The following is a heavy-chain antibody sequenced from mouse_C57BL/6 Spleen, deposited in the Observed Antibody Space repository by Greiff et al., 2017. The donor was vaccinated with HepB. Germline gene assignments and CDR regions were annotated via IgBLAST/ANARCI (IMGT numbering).Heavy chain of an antibody. D-gene: IGHD1-1*01. CDR3: AANYYGSSYVAY. J-gene: IGHJ3*01. V-gene: IGHV2-2*01. Sequence: VQLQQSGPGLVQPSQSLSITCTVSGFSLTSYGVHWVRQSPGKGLEWLGVIWSGGSTDYNAAFISRLSISKDNSKSQVFFKMNSLQADDTAIYYCAANYYGSSYVAYWGQGTLVTVSA. CDR2: IWSGGST. CDR1: GFSLTSYG.